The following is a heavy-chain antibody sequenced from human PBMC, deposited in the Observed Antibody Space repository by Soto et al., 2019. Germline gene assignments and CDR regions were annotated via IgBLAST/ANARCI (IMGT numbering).Heavy chain of an antibody. V-gene: IGHV3-72*01. CDR1: GFTLSDHY. J-gene: IGHJ4*02. CDR3: VRTSHYGSGSWNFDS. Sequence: EVQLVESGGGLVQPGGSLRLSCAASGFTLSDHYMDWVRQAPGEGLEWVGRTRNKANSYTTEYAASVKGRFTVSSDDSLNSLYLQMTSLKTEDTAVYYCVRTSHYGSGSWNFDSWGQGTLVTVSS. CDR2: TRNKANSYTT. D-gene: IGHD3-10*01.